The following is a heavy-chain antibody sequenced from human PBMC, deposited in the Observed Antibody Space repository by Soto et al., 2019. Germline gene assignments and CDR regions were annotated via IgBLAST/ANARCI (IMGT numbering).Heavy chain of an antibody. CDR3: ASLWFGETSVETRNDY. Sequence: QVQLVQSGAEVKKPGSSVKVSCKASGGTFSSYAISWVRQAPGQGLEWMGGIIPIFGTANYAQKFQGRVTITADESTSTAYMELSSLRCEDTAVYYCASLWFGETSVETRNDYWGQGTLVTVSS. J-gene: IGHJ4*02. CDR1: GGTFSSYA. D-gene: IGHD3-10*01. V-gene: IGHV1-69*01. CDR2: IIPIFGTA.